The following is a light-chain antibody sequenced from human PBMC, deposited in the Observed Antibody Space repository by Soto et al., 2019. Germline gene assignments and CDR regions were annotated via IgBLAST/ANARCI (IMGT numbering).Light chain of an antibody. Sequence: EVVLTQSPGTLSKSPGESATLSCRASQSVNSIYLAWYQHKPGQSPRLLIYSTSTRANGVPDRFSGSGSETDFTLTIGSLEPDDFAVYYCQHYGRSRWTFGQGIKVDIK. CDR3: QHYGRSRWT. J-gene: IGKJ1*01. CDR2: STS. CDR1: QSVNSIY. V-gene: IGKV3-20*01.